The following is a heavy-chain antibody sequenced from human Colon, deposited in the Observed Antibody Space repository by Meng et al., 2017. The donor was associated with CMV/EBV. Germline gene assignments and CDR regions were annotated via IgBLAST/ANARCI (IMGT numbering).Heavy chain of an antibody. CDR1: GFTFSSYW. J-gene: IGHJ4*02. V-gene: IGHV3-74*01. CDR3: ARTNLRSIAAPGTFDY. Sequence: GGSLKISCAASGFTFSSYWMHWVRQAPGKGLVWVSRINSDGSSTNYADSVKGRFTISRDNAENTLFLQMSSLRAEDTAVYYCARTNLRSIAAPGTFDYWGQGTLVTVSS. CDR2: INSDGSST. D-gene: IGHD6-13*01.